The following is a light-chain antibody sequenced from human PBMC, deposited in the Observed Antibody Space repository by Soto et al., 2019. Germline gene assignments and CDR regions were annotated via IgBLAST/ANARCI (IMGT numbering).Light chain of an antibody. CDR1: QSVSNNY. Sequence: EVVLTQSPGTLSLSPGERATLSCRASQSVSNNYFAWYQQKPGQAPRLLIFGSSDRATGIPDRFSGSGSGTDFTLTISRLEPEDFAVYYCQPYGSSPPYTCGQGTKLEIK. CDR3: QPYGSSPPYT. CDR2: GSS. J-gene: IGKJ2*01. V-gene: IGKV3-20*01.